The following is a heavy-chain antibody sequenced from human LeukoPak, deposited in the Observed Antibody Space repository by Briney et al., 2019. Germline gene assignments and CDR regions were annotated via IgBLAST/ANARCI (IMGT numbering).Heavy chain of an antibody. CDR2: IIPIFGTA. V-gene: IGHV1-69*06. CDR3: ARDETDYGSGSYAFDI. J-gene: IGHJ3*02. D-gene: IGHD3-10*01. Sequence: SVKVSCKASGGTFSSYAISWVRQAPGQGLEWMGGIIPIFGTANYAQKFQGRVTITADKSKSTAYMELSSLRSEETAVYYCARDETDYGSGSYAFDIWGQGTMVTVSS. CDR1: GGTFSSYA.